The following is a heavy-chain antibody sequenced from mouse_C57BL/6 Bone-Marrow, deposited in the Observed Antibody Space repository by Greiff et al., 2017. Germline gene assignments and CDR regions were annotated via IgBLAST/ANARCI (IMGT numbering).Heavy chain of an antibody. Sequence: QVQLKQPGAELVKPGASVKLSCKASGYTFTSYWMHWVKQRPGRGLEWIGRIDPNSGGTKYNEKFKSKATLTVDKPSSTAYMQLSSLTSEDSAVYYCARQITVVANDWYFDVWGTGTTVTVSS. CDR3: ARQITVVANDWYFDV. CDR1: GYTFTSYW. J-gene: IGHJ1*03. D-gene: IGHD1-1*01. V-gene: IGHV1-72*01. CDR2: IDPNSGGT.